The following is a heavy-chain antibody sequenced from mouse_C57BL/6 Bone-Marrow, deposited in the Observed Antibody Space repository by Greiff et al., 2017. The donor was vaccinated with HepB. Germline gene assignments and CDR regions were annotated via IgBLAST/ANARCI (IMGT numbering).Heavy chain of an antibody. J-gene: IGHJ3*01. Sequence: VQLQQPGAELVKPGASVKMSCKASGYTFTSYWITWVKQRPGQGLEWIGDIYPGSGSTNYNEKFKSKATLTVDTSSSTAYMQLSSLTSEDSAVYYCAKESADDGYRFAYWGQGNLVTVSA. CDR2: IYPGSGST. D-gene: IGHD2-3*01. CDR1: GYTFTSYW. V-gene: IGHV1-55*01. CDR3: AKESADDGYRFAY.